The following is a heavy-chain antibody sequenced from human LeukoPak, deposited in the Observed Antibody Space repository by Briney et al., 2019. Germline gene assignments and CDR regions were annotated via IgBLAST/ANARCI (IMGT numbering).Heavy chain of an antibody. CDR1: GGSISSYY. J-gene: IGHJ3*02. D-gene: IGHD4-17*01. CDR2: IYTSGST. CDR3: AREESYGSLSDAFDI. V-gene: IGHV4-4*07. Sequence: SETLSLTCTVSGGSISSYYWSWIRQPAGKGLEWIGRIYTSGSTNYNPSLKSRVTMSVDTSKNQFSLKLSSVTGADTAVYYCAREESYGSLSDAFDIWGQGTMVTVSS.